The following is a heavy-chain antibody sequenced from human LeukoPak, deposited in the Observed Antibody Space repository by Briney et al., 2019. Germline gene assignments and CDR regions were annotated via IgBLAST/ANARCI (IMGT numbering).Heavy chain of an antibody. D-gene: IGHD2-8*02. CDR3: ATDSPGQTRPFRNAFDI. Sequence: GASVKVSCKVSGYTLTELSMHWVRQAPGKGLEWMGGFDPEDGETIYAQKFQGRVTMTEDTSTDTAYMELSSLRSEDTAVYYCATDSPGQTRPFRNAFDIWGQGTMVTVSS. CDR1: GYTLTELS. J-gene: IGHJ3*02. CDR2: FDPEDGET. V-gene: IGHV1-24*01.